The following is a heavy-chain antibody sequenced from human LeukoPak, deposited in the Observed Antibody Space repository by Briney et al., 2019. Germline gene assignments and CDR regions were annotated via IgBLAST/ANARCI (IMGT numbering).Heavy chain of an antibody. Sequence: PSETLSLTCAVSGYSISSDYHWGWIRQPPGKGLEWIANVHHSGSTYYNPSLKSRVTISVDTSKNQFSLKLSSVTAADTAVYYCARALGTRSGYFDLWGRGTLVTVSS. D-gene: IGHD3-10*01. V-gene: IGHV4-38-2*01. CDR1: GYSISSDYH. CDR3: ARALGTRSGYFDL. CDR2: VHHSGST. J-gene: IGHJ2*01.